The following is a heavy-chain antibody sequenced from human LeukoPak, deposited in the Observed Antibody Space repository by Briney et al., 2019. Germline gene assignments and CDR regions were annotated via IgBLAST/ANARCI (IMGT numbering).Heavy chain of an antibody. CDR1: GGSMISYY. CDR2: MYYSGST. V-gene: IGHV4-59*01. CDR3: ARNYDNSGYTAFGH. Sequence: SETLSLTCTVSGGSMISYYWSLLRQPPGQGLQWIGHMYYSGSTNYNPSLKSRVTISVDTSKNQFSLRLSSVTAADTAVYYCARNYDNSGYTAFGHWGRGTLVTVSS. D-gene: IGHD3-22*01. J-gene: IGHJ4*02.